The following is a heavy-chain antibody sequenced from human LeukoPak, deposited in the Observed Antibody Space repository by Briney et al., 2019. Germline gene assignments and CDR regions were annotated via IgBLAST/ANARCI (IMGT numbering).Heavy chain of an antibody. J-gene: IGHJ4*02. CDR2: IYTGQST. V-gene: IGHV3-66*01. D-gene: IGHD2-15*01. CDR1: GFNVTTYY. Sequence: GGSLRLSCAASGFNVTTYYVTWVRQAPGKGLEWVSVIYTGQSTNYADSVKGRFTISRDNSKNTLYLQMNSLRAEDTAVYYCARDYCSGGSCYYFDYWGQGTLVTVSS. CDR3: ARDYCSGGSCYYFDY.